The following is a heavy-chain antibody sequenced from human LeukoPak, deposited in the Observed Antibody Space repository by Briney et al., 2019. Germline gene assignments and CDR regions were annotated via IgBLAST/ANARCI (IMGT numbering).Heavy chain of an antibody. CDR2: INNDGTTI. CDR1: GFTLSSYW. J-gene: IGHJ3*02. CDR3: AGGATDYDI. V-gene: IGHV3-74*01. D-gene: IGHD4-11*01. Sequence: GGSLRLSCAASGFTLSSYWMYWVRQAPGKGLVWVSRINNDGTTINYADSVKGRFTISRDNAKNSLYLQMNSLRAEDTSVYYCAGGATDYDIWGRGTVVTVSS.